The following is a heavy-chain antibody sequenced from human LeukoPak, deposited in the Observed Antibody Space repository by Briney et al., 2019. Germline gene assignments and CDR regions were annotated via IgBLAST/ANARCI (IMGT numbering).Heavy chain of an antibody. CDR1: GLTFSDSW. J-gene: IGHJ4*02. CDR2: IKQDGSEK. V-gene: IGHV3-7*03. CDR3: AKEYSGTFSPFPSYFDC. Sequence: PGGSLRLSCAASGLTFSDSWMNWVRQAPGKGLEWVANIKQDGSEKNYVDSVKGRFTISRDNSKNTLYLQMNSLRAEDTAVYYCAKEYSGTFSPFPSYFDCWGQGTLVTVSS. D-gene: IGHD1-26*01.